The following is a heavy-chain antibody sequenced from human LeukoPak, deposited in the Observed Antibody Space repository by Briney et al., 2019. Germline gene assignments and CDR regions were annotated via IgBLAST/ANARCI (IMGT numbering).Heavy chain of an antibody. CDR1: GYTFTSYD. Sequence: ASVKVSCKASGYTFTSYDINWVRQATGQGLEWMGWMNPNSGNTGYAQKFQGRVTMTRNTSISTAYMELSSLRSEDTAVYYCARVGRSLGYCSGGSCYPLDYWGQGTLVTVSS. D-gene: IGHD2-15*01. V-gene: IGHV1-8*01. CDR3: ARVGRSLGYCSGGSCYPLDY. CDR2: MNPNSGNT. J-gene: IGHJ4*02.